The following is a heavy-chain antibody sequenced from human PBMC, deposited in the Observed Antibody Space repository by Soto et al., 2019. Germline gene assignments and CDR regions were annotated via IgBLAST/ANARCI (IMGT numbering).Heavy chain of an antibody. D-gene: IGHD2-2*01. CDR1: GFTFSSYA. V-gene: IGHV3-23*01. CDR3: AKREGSVYQLLIRY. Sequence: PGGSLRLSCAASGFTFSSYAMSWVRQAPGKGLEWVSAISGSGGSTYYADSVKGRFTISRDNSKNTLYLQMNSLRAEDTAVYYCAKREGSVYQLLIRYWGQGTLVTVSS. J-gene: IGHJ4*02. CDR2: ISGSGGST.